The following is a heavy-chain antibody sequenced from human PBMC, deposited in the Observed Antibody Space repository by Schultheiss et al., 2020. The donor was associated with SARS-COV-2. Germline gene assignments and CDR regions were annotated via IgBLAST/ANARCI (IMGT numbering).Heavy chain of an antibody. V-gene: IGHV3-30*03. CDR1: GFTFSNHW. J-gene: IGHJ6*02. CDR3: ARGGPSSSYYYYGMDV. D-gene: IGHD6-6*01. CDR2: ISYDGSNK. Sequence: GGSLRLSCAASGFTFSNHWMHWVRQAPGKGLEWVAVISYDGSNKYYADSVKGRFTISRDNAKNTLYLQMNSLRAEDTAVYYCARGGPSSSYYYYGMDVWGQGTTVTVSS.